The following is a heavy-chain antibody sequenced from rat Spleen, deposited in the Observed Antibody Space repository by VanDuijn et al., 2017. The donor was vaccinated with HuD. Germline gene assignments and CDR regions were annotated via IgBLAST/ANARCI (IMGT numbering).Heavy chain of an antibody. J-gene: IGHJ3*01. D-gene: IGHD3-4*01. Sequence: VQLKESGPGLVQPSQTLSLTCTVSGFSLTSYHVSWVRQPPGKGLEWVASISNSGGSTYYPDSVKGRFTISRDNAQNTLYLQMNSLRSEDTATYYCARSNPFAYWGQGTLVTVSS. CDR3: ARSNPFAY. CDR1: GFSLTSYH. V-gene: IGHV5-31*01. CDR2: ISNSGGST.